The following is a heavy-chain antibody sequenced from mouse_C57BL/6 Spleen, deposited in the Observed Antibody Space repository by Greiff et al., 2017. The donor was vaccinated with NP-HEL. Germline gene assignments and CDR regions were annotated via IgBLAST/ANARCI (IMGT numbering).Heavy chain of an antibody. J-gene: IGHJ4*01. D-gene: IGHD1-1*01. CDR2: ISSGGSYT. Sequence: EVKLVESGGDLVKPGGSLKLSCAASGFTFSSYGMSWVRQTPDKRLEWVATISSGGSYTYYPDSVKGRFTISRDNATNTLYLQMSSLKSEDTAMEYCASRGVATVGNGYAMDYWGQGTSVTGSS. V-gene: IGHV5-6*02. CDR1: GFTFSSYG. CDR3: ASRGVATVGNGYAMDY.